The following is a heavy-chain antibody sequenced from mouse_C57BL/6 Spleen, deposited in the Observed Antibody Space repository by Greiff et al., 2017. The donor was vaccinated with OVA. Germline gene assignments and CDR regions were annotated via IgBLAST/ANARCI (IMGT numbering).Heavy chain of an antibody. CDR1: GYTFTSYW. J-gene: IGHJ4*01. D-gene: IGHD3-2*01. CDR3: ARRQPGTGYAMDY. CDR2: IDPSDSET. V-gene: IGHV1-52*01. Sequence: VQLQQSGAELVRPGSSVKLSCKASGYTFTSYWMHWVKQRPIQGLEWIGNIDPSDSETHYNQKFKDKATLTVDKSSSTAYMQLSSLTSEDSAVYYCARRQPGTGYAMDYWGQGTSVTVSS.